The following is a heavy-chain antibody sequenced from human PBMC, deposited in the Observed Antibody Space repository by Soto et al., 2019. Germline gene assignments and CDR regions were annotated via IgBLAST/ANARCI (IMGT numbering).Heavy chain of an antibody. CDR2: IIPIFATA. CDR1: GGTFSSNA. D-gene: IGHD2-2*01. J-gene: IGHJ6*02. CDR3: AREGLVLVPTTVNSDYYYYAMDV. Sequence: GASVKVSCKASGGTFSSNAISWVRQAPGQGLEWMGGIIPIFATANYAQKFQGRVTITADESTSTAYMELSSLRSEDTAVYYCAREGLVLVPTTVNSDYYYYAMDVWGQGTTVTVSS. V-gene: IGHV1-69*13.